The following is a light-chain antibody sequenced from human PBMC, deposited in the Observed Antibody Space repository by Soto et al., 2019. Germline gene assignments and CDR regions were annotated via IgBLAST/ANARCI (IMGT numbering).Light chain of an antibody. Sequence: QTVVTQEPSFSVSPGGTVTLTCGLSSGSVSTNYYPAWYQQAPGQAPRTLIYNTYTRSSGVPDRFSGSILGTKAALTITGAQADDESDYYCVLYMGSGTWVFGGGTKVTVL. CDR1: SGSVSTNYY. V-gene: IGLV8-61*01. CDR3: VLYMGSGTWV. CDR2: NTY. J-gene: IGLJ3*02.